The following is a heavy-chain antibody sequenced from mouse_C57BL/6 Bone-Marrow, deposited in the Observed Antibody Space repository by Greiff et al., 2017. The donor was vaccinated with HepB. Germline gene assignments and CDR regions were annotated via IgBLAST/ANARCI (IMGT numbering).Heavy chain of an antibody. CDR3: ARGGYGSVDY. CDR1: GYSITSGYY. CDR2: ISYDGSN. J-gene: IGHJ2*01. Sequence: EVKLMESGPGLVKPSQSLSLTCSVTGYSITSGYYWNWIRQFPGNKLEWMGYISYDGSNNYNPSLKNRISITRDTSKNQFFLKLNSVTTEDTATYYCARGGYGSVDYWGQGTTLTVSS. D-gene: IGHD1-1*01. V-gene: IGHV3-6*01.